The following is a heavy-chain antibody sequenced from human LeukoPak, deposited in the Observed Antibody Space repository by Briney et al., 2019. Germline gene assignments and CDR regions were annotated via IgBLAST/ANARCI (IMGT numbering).Heavy chain of an antibody. J-gene: IGHJ4*02. Sequence: SETLSLTCGVSGGSVSSTNWWTWIRQPPGKGLEWIGEVHLDGRTNFNPSLKSRLTMSVDLSENHVSLKLTSVTAADTAVYYCASAGGFYRPLDYSGQGTLVTVSS. CDR1: GGSVSSTNW. CDR3: ASAGGFYRPLDY. CDR2: VHLDGRT. D-gene: IGHD6-25*01. V-gene: IGHV4-4*02.